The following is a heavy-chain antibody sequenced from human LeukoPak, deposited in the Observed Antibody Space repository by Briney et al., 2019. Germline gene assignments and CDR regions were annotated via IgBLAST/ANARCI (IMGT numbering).Heavy chain of an antibody. Sequence: GASVKVSCKASGYTFTGYYMHWVRQAPGQGLEWMGWISAYNGNTNCAQKLQGRVTMTTDTSTSTAYMELRSLRSDDTAVYYCAGTQSGELDYWGQGTLVTVSS. J-gene: IGHJ4*02. CDR1: GYTFTGYY. V-gene: IGHV1-18*04. D-gene: IGHD1-26*01. CDR2: ISAYNGNT. CDR3: AGTQSGELDY.